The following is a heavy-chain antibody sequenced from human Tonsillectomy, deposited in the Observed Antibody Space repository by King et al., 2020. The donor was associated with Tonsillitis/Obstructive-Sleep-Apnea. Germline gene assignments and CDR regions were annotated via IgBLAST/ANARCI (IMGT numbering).Heavy chain of an antibody. V-gene: IGHV3-11*05. J-gene: IGHJ3*02. CDR3: ARAGGSLRFLEWLLDAFDI. D-gene: IGHD3-3*01. CDR1: GFTFSDYY. Sequence: VQLVESGGGLVKPGGSLRLSCAASGFTFSDYYMSWIRQAPGKGLEWVSYISSSSSYTNYADSVKGRFTISRDNAKNSLYLQMNSLRAEYTAVYYCARAGGSLRFLEWLLDAFDIWGQGTMVTVSS. CDR2: ISSSSSYT.